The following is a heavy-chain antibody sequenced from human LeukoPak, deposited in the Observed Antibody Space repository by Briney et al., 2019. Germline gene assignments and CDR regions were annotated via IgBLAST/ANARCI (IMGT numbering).Heavy chain of an antibody. CDR3: ADDYGANFDS. V-gene: IGHV3-30*18. CDR1: GFTFSSYG. J-gene: IGHJ4*02. Sequence: GGSLRLSCAASGFTFSSYGMHWVRQAAGKGLEWVAVISHDGSVGCYAESVKGRFTISRDNSKSTLYLQMNSLRVEDTAMYYCADDYGANFDSWGQGTLVTVSS. D-gene: IGHD4-17*01. CDR2: ISHDGSVG.